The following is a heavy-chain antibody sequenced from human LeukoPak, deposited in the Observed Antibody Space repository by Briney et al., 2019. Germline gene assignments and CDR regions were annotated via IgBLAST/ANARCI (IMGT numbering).Heavy chain of an antibody. CDR2: INPDGSES. J-gene: IGHJ6*04. CDR3: ATFVGTVSGSYTVPGGLLV. V-gene: IGHV3-7*01. CDR1: EFEPTYFW. Sequence: GGSLRLSCVALEFEPTYFWMTWVRQAPGKGLEWVANINPDGSESFYLDSVRGRFTISRDNAKKSLYLQMNSLRAEDTAVYYCATFVGTVSGSYTVPGGLLVWGKGTTVSVSS. D-gene: IGHD3-16*02.